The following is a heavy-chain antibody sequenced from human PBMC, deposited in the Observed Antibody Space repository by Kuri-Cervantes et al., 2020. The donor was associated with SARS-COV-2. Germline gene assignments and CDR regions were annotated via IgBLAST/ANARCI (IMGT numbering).Heavy chain of an antibody. J-gene: IGHJ4*02. V-gene: IGHV4-30-4*01. Sequence: SETLSLTCTVSGGSISSGDYYWSWIRQPPGKGLEWIGYIYYSGSTYYNPSLKSRVTISVDTSKNQFSLKLSSVTAADTAVYYCAKPTVRGELAFDYWGQGTLVTVSS. CDR2: IYYSGST. D-gene: IGHD3-10*01. CDR1: GGSISSGDYY. CDR3: AKPTVRGELAFDY.